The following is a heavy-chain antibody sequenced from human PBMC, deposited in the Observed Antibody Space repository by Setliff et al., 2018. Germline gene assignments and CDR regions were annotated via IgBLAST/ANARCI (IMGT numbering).Heavy chain of an antibody. D-gene: IGHD3-22*01. J-gene: IGHJ4*02. V-gene: IGHV3-15*01. CDR3: TTDSMFYFDSSGCPGNY. CDR2: IKSKTDGGTI. CDR1: GFTFSKAW. Sequence: PGGSLRLSCAASGFTFSKAWMSWVRQAPGKGLEWVGRIKSKTDGGTIDYAAPVKGRLTISRDDSKNTLYLQVNSLRSEDTAVYYCTTDSMFYFDSSGCPGNYWGQGILVTVSS.